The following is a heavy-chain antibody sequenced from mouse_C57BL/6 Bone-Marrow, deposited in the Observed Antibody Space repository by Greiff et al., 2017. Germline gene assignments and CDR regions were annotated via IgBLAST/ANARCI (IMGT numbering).Heavy chain of an antibody. D-gene: IGHD2-1*01. CDR3: ARGVYYGNPYWGAMDY. CDR1: GYTFTDYY. V-gene: IGHV1-19*01. Sequence: EVQLQQSGPVLVKPGASVKMSCKASGYTFTDYYMNWVKQSHGKSLEWIGVINPYDGGTSYNQKFKGKATLTVDKSSSTAYMELNSLTSEDSAVYYCARGVYYGNPYWGAMDYWGQGTSVTVSS. J-gene: IGHJ4*01. CDR2: INPYDGGT.